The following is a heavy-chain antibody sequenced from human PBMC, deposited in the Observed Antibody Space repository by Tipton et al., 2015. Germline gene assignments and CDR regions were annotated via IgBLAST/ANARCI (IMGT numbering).Heavy chain of an antibody. CDR3: ARGGNNWSDP. J-gene: IGHJ5*02. Sequence: TLSLTCSVSGGSINSSADYWGWIRQPPGKGLEWIGNIYNNGSTYYNPSLRRRVTVSVETSKNQFSLKLPSVTAADTAVYYCARGGNNWSDPWGQGTLVTVSS. CDR1: GGSINSSADY. CDR2: IYNNGST. D-gene: IGHD2-15*01. V-gene: IGHV4-39*07.